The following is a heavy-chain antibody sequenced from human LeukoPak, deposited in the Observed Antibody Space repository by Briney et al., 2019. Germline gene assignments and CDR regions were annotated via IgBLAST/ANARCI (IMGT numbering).Heavy chain of an antibody. D-gene: IGHD5-12*01. J-gene: IGHJ3*02. V-gene: IGHV4-39*01. Sequence: TSETLSLTCTVSGGCISSSSYYWGWIRQPPGKGLEWIGSIYYSGSTYYNPSLKSRVTISVDTSKNQFSLKLSSVTAADTAVYYCARILATIDAFDIWGQGTMVTVSS. CDR3: ARILATIDAFDI. CDR2: IYYSGST. CDR1: GGCISSSSYY.